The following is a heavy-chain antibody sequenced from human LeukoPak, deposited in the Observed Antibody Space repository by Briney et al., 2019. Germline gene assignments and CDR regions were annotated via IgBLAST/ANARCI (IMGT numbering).Heavy chain of an antibody. J-gene: IGHJ4*02. Sequence: SVKVSCKASGGTFSGYAISWVRQAPGQGLEWMGGIIPIFGTANYAQKFQGRVTITADESTSTAYMELSSLRSEDTAVYYCARGVDGYNSWDYWGQGTLVTVSS. CDR1: GGTFSGYA. CDR2: IIPIFGTA. D-gene: IGHD5-24*01. V-gene: IGHV1-69*13. CDR3: ARGVDGYNSWDY.